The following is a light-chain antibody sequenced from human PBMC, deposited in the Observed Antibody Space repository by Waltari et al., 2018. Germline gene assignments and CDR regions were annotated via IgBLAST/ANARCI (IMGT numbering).Light chain of an antibody. Sequence: QTVVTQEPSLTVSPGGTVTLTCASSTGAVTSGHYPNWFQQKPGQAPRTLIYSTNNKHSWPPSRFPASLLGGKAALTLSGVQPEDEADYYCLLYYGDPWVFGGGTKLTVL. CDR2: STN. CDR1: TGAVTSGHY. CDR3: LLYYGDPWV. V-gene: IGLV7-43*01. J-gene: IGLJ3*02.